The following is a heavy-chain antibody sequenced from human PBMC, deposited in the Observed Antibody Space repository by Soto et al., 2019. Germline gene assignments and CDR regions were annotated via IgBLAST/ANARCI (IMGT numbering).Heavy chain of an antibody. CDR2: INPNGGST. CDR3: ARGLGPGDC. CDR1: GFTFSSYY. Sequence: QVQLVQSGAEVKKPGASVRISYKASGFTFSSYYIHWVRQAPGQGLEWIGIINPNGGSTNYAQNFKGRLTVTRDTFTATVYMDLSALTSDDTAMYYCARGLGPGDCWGQGTLVTVSS. J-gene: IGHJ4*02. V-gene: IGHV1-46*01.